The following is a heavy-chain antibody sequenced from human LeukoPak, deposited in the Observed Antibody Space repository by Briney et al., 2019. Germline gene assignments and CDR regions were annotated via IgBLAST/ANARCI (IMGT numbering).Heavy chain of an antibody. CDR1: GDSVSSNSAA. CDR2: TYYRSKWYN. J-gene: IGHJ6*02. V-gene: IGHV6-1*01. CDR3: ARDIPSRLPLTEGYYYYYGMDV. D-gene: IGHD5-12*01. Sequence: SQTLSLTCAISGDSVSSNSAAWNWIRQSPSRGLEWLGRTYYRSKWYNDYAVSVKSRITINPDTSKNQFSLQLNSVTPEDTAVYYCARDIPSRLPLTEGYYYYYGMDVWGQGTTVTVSS.